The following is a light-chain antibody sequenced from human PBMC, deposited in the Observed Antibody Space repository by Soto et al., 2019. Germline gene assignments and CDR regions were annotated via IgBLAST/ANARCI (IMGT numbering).Light chain of an antibody. CDR3: CSYAGSRKV. V-gene: IGLV2-23*02. J-gene: IGLJ3*02. Sequence: QSALTQPASVSGSPGQSITISCTGTSSDVGGYNRVSWYQQHPGKAPKLMIYEVSKRPSGVSDRFSGSKSGNTASLTISGDEAEDEADSYCCSYAGSRKVFGGGTKVTVL. CDR2: EVS. CDR1: SSDVGGYNR.